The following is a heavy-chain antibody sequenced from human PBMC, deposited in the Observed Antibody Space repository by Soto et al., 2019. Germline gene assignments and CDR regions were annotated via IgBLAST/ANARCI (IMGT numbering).Heavy chain of an antibody. CDR3: ARGVVVVPAAIEHNWFDP. V-gene: IGHV1-69*02. CDR2: FIPILGIE. CDR1: GGTFSSYT. J-gene: IGHJ5*02. Sequence: QVQLVQSGAEVKKPGSSVKVSCKASGGTFSSYTISWLRQAPGQGLECMGRFIPILGIENYAQKFQGRVTITADKSTSTAYRELSSLRSEDTAVYYCARGVVVVPAAIEHNWFDPWGQGTLVTVSS. D-gene: IGHD2-2*01.